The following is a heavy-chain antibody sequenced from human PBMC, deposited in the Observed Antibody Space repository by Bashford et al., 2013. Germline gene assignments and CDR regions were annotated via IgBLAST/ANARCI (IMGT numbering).Heavy chain of an antibody. CDR1: GFTFKNYA. D-gene: IGHD3-10*01. J-gene: IGHJ4*02. Sequence: GGSLRLSCSVSGFTFKNYAMHWVRQAPGKGLEYVSVISSNGGSTYYADAVKGRFTISRDNSKNTLYLQMSSLRAEDTAVYYCVKDRNYRVVDGEFDYWGQGTLVTVSS. CDR3: VKDRNYRVVDGEFDY. V-gene: IGHV3-64D*06. CDR2: ISSNGGST.